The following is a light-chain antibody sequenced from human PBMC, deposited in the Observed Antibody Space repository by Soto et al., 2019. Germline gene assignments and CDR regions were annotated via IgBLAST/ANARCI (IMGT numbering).Light chain of an antibody. CDR3: QTWDTGIRV. CDR1: SGHSNYV. J-gene: IGLJ2*01. CDR2: LNSDGSH. Sequence: QSVLTQSPSASASLGASVKLTCTLRSGHSNYVIAWHQQQPEKGPRYLMKLNSDGSHRKGDGIPDRFSGSSSGAERYLTISSLQSEDEADYYCQTWDTGIRVFGGGTKLTVL. V-gene: IGLV4-69*01.